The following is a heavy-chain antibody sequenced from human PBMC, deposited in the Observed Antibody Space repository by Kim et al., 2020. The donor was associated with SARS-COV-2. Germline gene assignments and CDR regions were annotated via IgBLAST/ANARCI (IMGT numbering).Heavy chain of an antibody. D-gene: IGHD1-1*01. V-gene: IGHV4-59*01. J-gene: IGHJ5*02. Sequence: YTPDLKSRFTISVDTSKNPFSLKLSSVSAADTAVYYCARTEQQLDNWFDTWGQGTLVTVSS. CDR3: ARTEQQLDNWFDT.